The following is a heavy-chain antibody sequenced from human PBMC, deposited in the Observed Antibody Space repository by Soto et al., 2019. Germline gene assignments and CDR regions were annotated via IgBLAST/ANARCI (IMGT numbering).Heavy chain of an antibody. CDR1: GYSFTSSW. CDR2: IYPGDSDT. V-gene: IGHV5-51*01. Sequence: PGESLKISCKGSGYSFTSSWIGWVRQMPGKGLEWMGIIYPGDSDTRYSPSFQGQVTISADKSISTAYLQWSSLKASDTAMYYCALIDYYDSSGGVYYYSGMDVWGQGTTVTVSS. D-gene: IGHD3-22*01. J-gene: IGHJ6*02. CDR3: ALIDYYDSSGGVYYYSGMDV.